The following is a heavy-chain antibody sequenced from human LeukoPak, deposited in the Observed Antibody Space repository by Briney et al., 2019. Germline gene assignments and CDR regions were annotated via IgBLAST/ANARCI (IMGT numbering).Heavy chain of an antibody. CDR3: ARMTTVITHFDY. D-gene: IGHD4-17*01. V-gene: IGHV4-59*01. CDR2: VSDSGST. Sequence: TSETLPLTCAVYGGSFSGYYWSWIRHPPGKGLEWIGYVSDSGSTNSNPSLKSRVTLSVDTSENHLSLKLRSVTAADTAVYYCARMTTVITHFDYWGQGTLVTVSS. J-gene: IGHJ4*02. CDR1: GGSFSGYY.